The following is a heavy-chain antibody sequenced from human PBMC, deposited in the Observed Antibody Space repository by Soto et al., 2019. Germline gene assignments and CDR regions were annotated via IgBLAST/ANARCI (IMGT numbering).Heavy chain of an antibody. V-gene: IGHV1-18*01. J-gene: IGHJ6*02. Sequence: KDCVETGTXVGISGGRLAQGKRLEWMGWISAYNGNTNYAQKLQGRVTMTTDTSTSTAYMELRSLRSDDTAVYYCAVGVATIFGVATTYYYYGMDVWGQGTTVTVSS. CDR2: ISAYNGNT. D-gene: IGHD3-3*01. CDR3: AVGVATIFGVATTYYYYGMDV. CDR1: VETGTXVG.